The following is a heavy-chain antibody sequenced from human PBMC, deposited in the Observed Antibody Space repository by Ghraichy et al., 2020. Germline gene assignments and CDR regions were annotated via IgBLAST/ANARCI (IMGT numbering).Heavy chain of an antibody. D-gene: IGHD2-2*01. CDR2: ISGSGGST. Sequence: GGSLRLSCAASGFTFSSYAMSWVRQAPGKGLEWVSAISGSGGSTYYADSVKGRFTISRDNSKNTLYLQMNSLRAEDTAVYYCANSPKYQLLWVGFDYWGQGTLVTVSS. CDR1: GFTFSSYA. V-gene: IGHV3-23*01. CDR3: ANSPKYQLLWVGFDY. J-gene: IGHJ4*02.